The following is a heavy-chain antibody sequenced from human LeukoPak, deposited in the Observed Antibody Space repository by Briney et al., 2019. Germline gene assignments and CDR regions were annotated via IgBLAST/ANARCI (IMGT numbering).Heavy chain of an antibody. J-gene: IGHJ3*02. CDR2: FYYSAST. V-gene: IGHV4-30-4*01. D-gene: IGHD2-15*01. CDR1: GGSISSGDYY. Sequence: PSQTLSLTCTVSGGSISSGDYYWSWLRQPPGQGLEWIGYFYYSASTYYNPSRQSSITVSVATSQNHFSLKLSSVTAADTAVDYCAGNLLVEPYDAFYIWRQGTMATVSS. CDR3: AGNLLVEPYDAFYI.